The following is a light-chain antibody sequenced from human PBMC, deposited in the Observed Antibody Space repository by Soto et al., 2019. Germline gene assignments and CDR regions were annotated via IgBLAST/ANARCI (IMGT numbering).Light chain of an antibody. V-gene: IGKV1-5*03. CDR2: KAS. Sequence: IQFTQSPSSLSASVGDRVTITCRASQTISSWLAWYQQKPGKAPKLLIYKASSLESGVPSRFSGSGSGTEFTLTISSLQPDDFATYYCQQYNSYPWTFGQGTKVDIK. CDR1: QTISSW. CDR3: QQYNSYPWT. J-gene: IGKJ1*01.